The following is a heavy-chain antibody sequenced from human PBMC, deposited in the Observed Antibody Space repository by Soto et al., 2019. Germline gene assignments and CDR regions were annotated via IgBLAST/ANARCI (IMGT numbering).Heavy chain of an antibody. Sequence: SVKVSCKASGGTFSSYAISWVRQAPGQGLEWMGGIIPIFGTANYAQKFQGRVTIAADKSTSTAYMELSSLRSEDTAVYYCARGFSRYNWNRNPYYYGMDVWGQGTTVTVSS. CDR3: ARGFSRYNWNRNPYYYGMDV. CDR1: GGTFSSYA. V-gene: IGHV1-69*06. D-gene: IGHD1-20*01. J-gene: IGHJ6*02. CDR2: IIPIFGTA.